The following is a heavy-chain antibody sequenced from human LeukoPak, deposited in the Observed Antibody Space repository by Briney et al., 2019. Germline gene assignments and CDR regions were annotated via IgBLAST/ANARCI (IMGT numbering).Heavy chain of an antibody. J-gene: IGHJ4*02. V-gene: IGHV3-23*01. CDR3: AKEKDSSGYFDY. D-gene: IGHD3-22*01. Sequence: PGGSLRLSCAASGYTFSRYAMSCVRQAPGKGLEWVSAISGRGDRTYYADSVKGRFTISRDNSKNTLYLQMNSLRAEDTAVCYCAKEKDSSGYFDYWGQGTLVIVSS. CDR1: GYTFSRYA. CDR2: ISGRGDRT.